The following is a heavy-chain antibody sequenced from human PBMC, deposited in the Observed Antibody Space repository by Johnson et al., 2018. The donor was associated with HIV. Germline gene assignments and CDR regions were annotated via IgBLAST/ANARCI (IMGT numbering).Heavy chain of an antibody. D-gene: IGHD1-7*01. V-gene: IGHV3-30*02. Sequence: QEQLVESGGVVVQPGGSLRLSCAASGFTFSSYGMHWVRQAPGKGLEWVAFIRYDGSNQYYADSVKGRFTISRDNSKNTLYLQMNSLRAEDTAVYYCAREDQNWNYDHAFDIWGQGTMVTVSS. J-gene: IGHJ3*02. CDR2: IRYDGSNQ. CDR1: GFTFSSYG. CDR3: AREDQNWNYDHAFDI.